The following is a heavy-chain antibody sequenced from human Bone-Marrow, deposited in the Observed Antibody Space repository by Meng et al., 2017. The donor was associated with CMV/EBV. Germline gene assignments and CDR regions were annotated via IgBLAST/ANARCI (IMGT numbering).Heavy chain of an antibody. Sequence: SGFTFSGYAMSWVRQAPGKGMEWVSAISGSGGSTYYADSVKGRFTISRDNSKNTLYLQMNSLRAEDTAVYYCAKNVRMTTVTTYLGYWGQGTLVTVSS. CDR1: GFTFSGYA. CDR2: ISGSGGST. V-gene: IGHV3-23*01. CDR3: AKNVRMTTVTTYLGY. D-gene: IGHD4-17*01. J-gene: IGHJ4*02.